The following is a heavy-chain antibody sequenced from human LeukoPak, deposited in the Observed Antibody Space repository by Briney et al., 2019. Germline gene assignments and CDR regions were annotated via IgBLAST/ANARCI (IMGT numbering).Heavy chain of an antibody. V-gene: IGHV4-59*01. D-gene: IGHD6-6*01. CDR1: GGSISSYY. J-gene: IGHJ4*02. CDR2: IYYSGST. CDR3: ARGHPPYSSSSRPYYFDY. Sequence: PSETLSLTCTVSGGSISSYYWSWIRQPPGKGLEWIGYIYYSGSTNCNPSLKSRVTISVDTSKNQFSLKLSSVTAADTAVYYCARGHPPYSSSSRPYYFDYWGQGTLVTVSS.